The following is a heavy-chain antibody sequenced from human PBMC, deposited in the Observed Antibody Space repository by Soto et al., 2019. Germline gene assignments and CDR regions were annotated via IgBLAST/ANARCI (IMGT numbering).Heavy chain of an antibody. Sequence: SETLSLTCTVSGGSISSYYWSWIRQPPGKGLEWIGYIYYSGSTNYNPSLKSRVTISVDTSKNQFSLKLSSVTAADTAVYYCARAYGDYVFEYWGQGALVTVPS. D-gene: IGHD4-17*01. CDR3: ARAYGDYVFEY. V-gene: IGHV4-59*01. J-gene: IGHJ4*02. CDR2: IYYSGST. CDR1: GGSISSYY.